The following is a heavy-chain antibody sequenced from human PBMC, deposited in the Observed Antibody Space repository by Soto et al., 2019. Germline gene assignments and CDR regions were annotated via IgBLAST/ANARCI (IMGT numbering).Heavy chain of an antibody. D-gene: IGHD6-19*01. CDR1: GFTFGDYA. V-gene: IGHV3-49*03. Sequence: PGGSLRLSCTASGFTFGDYAMSWFRQAPGKGLEWVGFIRSKAYGGTTEYAASVKGRFTISRDDSKSIAYLQMNSLKTEDTAVYYCTRVGYSSGWTDYYYYYYGMDVWGQGTTVTVSS. CDR2: IRSKAYGGTT. J-gene: IGHJ6*02. CDR3: TRVGYSSGWTDYYYYYYGMDV.